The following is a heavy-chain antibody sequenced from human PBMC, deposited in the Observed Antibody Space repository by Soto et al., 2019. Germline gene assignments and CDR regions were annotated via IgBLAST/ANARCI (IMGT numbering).Heavy chain of an antibody. D-gene: IGHD3-16*02. CDR3: ARDGPVSADYIWGSYRHYYYYYMDV. CDR1: GFTFSSYA. J-gene: IGHJ6*03. CDR2: ISSNGGST. Sequence: GGSLRLSCAASGFTFSSYAMHWVRQAPGKGLEYVSAISSNGGSTYYANSVKGRFTIARDNSKNTLYLQMGSLRAEDMAVYYCARDGPVSADYIWGSYRHYYYYYMDVWGKGTTVTVSS. V-gene: IGHV3-64*01.